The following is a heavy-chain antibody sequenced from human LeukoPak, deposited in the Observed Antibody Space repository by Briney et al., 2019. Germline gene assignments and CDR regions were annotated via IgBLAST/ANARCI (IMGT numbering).Heavy chain of an antibody. CDR1: GYTFNDYY. D-gene: IGHD3-16*01. V-gene: IGHV1-2*04. J-gene: IGHJ3*02. CDR2: INPNSGGT. CDR3: ARDRGRGGLISAFDI. Sequence: GASVKASCKTSGYTFNDYYIHWVRQAPGQGLEWMGWINPNSGGTNYAQKFQDWVTMTRDTSIGTAYMELRRLRSDDTAVYYCARDRGRGGLISAFDIWGQGTMVTVSS.